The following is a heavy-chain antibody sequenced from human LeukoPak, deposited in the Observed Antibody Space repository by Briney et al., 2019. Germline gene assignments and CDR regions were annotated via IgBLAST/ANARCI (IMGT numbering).Heavy chain of an antibody. J-gene: IGHJ6*02. V-gene: IGHV4-34*01. CDR1: GGSFSGYY. CDR3: ARNVVVVAATLSNYYYYGMDV. Sequence: NPSETLSLTCAVYGGSFSGYYWSWIRQPPGKGLEWIGEINHSGSTNYNPSLKSRVTISVDTSKNQFSLKLSSVTAADTAVYYCARNVVVVAATLSNYYYYGMDVWGQGTMVTVSS. D-gene: IGHD2-15*01. CDR2: INHSGST.